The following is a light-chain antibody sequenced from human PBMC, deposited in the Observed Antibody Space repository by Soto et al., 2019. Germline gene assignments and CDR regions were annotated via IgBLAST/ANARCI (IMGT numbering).Light chain of an antibody. V-gene: IGKV3-11*01. J-gene: IGKJ5*01. CDR3: QQRNSWPPTFP. CDR1: QRVGSF. CDR2: DTS. Sequence: IVWTQYTEPLSLAPGDRATLSCRASQRVGSFLAWYQQKPDQAPRLLIYDTSIRATGIPARFSGSGSGTDFTLTISSLEPEDFAVYYCQQRNSWPPTFPFGQ.